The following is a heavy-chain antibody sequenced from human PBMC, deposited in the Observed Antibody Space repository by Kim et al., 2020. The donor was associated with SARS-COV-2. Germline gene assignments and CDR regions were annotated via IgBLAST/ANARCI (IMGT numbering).Heavy chain of an antibody. Sequence: GGSLRLSCAASGFTFSSYWMSWVRQAPGKRLEWVANIKEDGSETYYVDSVKGRFTISRDNAKNSLYLQLNILRVEDTAVYYCASLQRSFATSGYYHHYWG. CDR3: ASLQRSFATSGYYHHY. D-gene: IGHD3-22*01. J-gene: IGHJ4*01. CDR1: GFTFSSYW. CDR2: IKEDGSET. V-gene: IGHV3-7*01.